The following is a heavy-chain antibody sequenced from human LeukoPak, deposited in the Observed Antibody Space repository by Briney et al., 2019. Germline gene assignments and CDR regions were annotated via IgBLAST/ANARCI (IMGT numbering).Heavy chain of an antibody. V-gene: IGHV3-21*01. CDR3: ARDLYCSITRCTDVFDI. D-gene: IGHD2-2*01. Sequence: PGGSLRLSCAVSGFTFSTYTMNWVRQAPGKGLEWVSSISFDSTYIYYADSLEGRFTISRDNAKNSLYLQMNSLRAEDTAVYYCARDLYCSITRCTDVFDIWGQGTLVTVSS. CDR1: GFTFSTYT. CDR2: ISFDSTYI. J-gene: IGHJ3*02.